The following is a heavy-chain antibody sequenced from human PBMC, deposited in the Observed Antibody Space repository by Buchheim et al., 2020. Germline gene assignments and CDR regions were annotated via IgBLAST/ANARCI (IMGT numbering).Heavy chain of an antibody. CDR2: IAYSGTT. D-gene: IGHD3-16*01. CDR3: ARDAYYFDS. J-gene: IGHJ4*02. CDR1: GGSISGGGDY. V-gene: IGHV4-31*03. Sequence: QVQLQESGPGLVKPSQPRSLPCTVSGGSISGGGDYWPWIRQPPGKGLAWIGYIAYSGTTYYNPSLKGRVIMSVDTSKNQFSLKLTSVTAADTAVYYCARDAYYFDSWGKGTL.